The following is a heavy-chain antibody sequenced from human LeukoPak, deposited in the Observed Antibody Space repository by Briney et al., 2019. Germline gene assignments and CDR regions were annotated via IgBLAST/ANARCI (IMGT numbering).Heavy chain of an antibody. CDR1: GGSFSGYY. V-gene: IGHV4-34*01. D-gene: IGHD6-6*01. CDR2: IKHSGST. Sequence: PSETLPLTCAVYGGSFSGYYWSWIRQLPGKGLEWIGDIKHSGSTNYNPSLKSRVTISVDTSKNQFSLKLSSVTAADTAVYYCARNPSYSSSSDYWGQGTLVTVSS. CDR3: ARNPSYSSSSDY. J-gene: IGHJ4*02.